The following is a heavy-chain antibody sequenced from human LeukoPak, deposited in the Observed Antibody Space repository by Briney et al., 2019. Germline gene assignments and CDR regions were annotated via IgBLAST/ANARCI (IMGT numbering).Heavy chain of an antibody. Sequence: GASVKVSCKASGYTFTTYGISWVRQAPGQGLEWMGIINPSGGSTSYAQKFQGRVTMTRDTSTSTVYMELSSLRSEDTAVYYCARDLYYDSSGYTDYYYYGMDVWGQGTTVTVSS. V-gene: IGHV1-46*01. CDR2: INPSGGST. CDR3: ARDLYYDSSGYTDYYYYGMDV. CDR1: GYTFTTYG. J-gene: IGHJ6*02. D-gene: IGHD3-22*01.